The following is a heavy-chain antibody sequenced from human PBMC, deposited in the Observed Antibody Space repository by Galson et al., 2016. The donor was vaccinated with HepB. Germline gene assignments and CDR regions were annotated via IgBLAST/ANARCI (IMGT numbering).Heavy chain of an antibody. CDR2: IYSGGGT. J-gene: IGHJ5*02. V-gene: IGHV3-53*01. CDR3: GTESYLKGHSIVVAAPSQT. D-gene: IGHD2-15*01. CDR1: GLTDSSNY. Sequence: SLRLSCAASGLTDSSNYMSWVRQAPGKGLEWVSVIYSGGGTYYADSVQGRFTISRDNSKNTVFLEMNSLRAKDTAVYYCGTESYLKGHSIVVAAPSQTWGRGTLVTVSS.